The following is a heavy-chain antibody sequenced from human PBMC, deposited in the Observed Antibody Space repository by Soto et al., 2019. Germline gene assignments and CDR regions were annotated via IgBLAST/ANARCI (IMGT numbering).Heavy chain of an antibody. V-gene: IGHV3-7*01. CDR1: GFTFSSYW. Sequence: SGGSLRLSCAASGFTFSSYWMSWVHQAPGKGLEWVANIKQDGSEKYYVDSVKGRFTISRDNAKNSLYLQMNSLRAEDTAVYYCARDIVATICAFDIWGQGTMVTVSS. D-gene: IGHD5-12*01. CDR3: ARDIVATICAFDI. CDR2: IKQDGSEK. J-gene: IGHJ3*02.